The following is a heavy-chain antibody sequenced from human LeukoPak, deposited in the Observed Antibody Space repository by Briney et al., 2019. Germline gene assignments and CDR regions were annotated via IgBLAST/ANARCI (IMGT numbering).Heavy chain of an antibody. J-gene: IGHJ3*02. CDR3: ARGPSHGAFDI. V-gene: IGHV1-2*02. CDR1: GYTFTDYY. CDR2: INPNSGDT. Sequence: GASVKVSCKASGYTFTDYYMHWLRQDPGQGLEWMGWINPNSGDTYSAQKFQGRVTMTRDTPINSAYMDLSSLRSDDTAVYYCARGPSHGAFDIWGQGTMVTVSS. D-gene: IGHD6-6*01.